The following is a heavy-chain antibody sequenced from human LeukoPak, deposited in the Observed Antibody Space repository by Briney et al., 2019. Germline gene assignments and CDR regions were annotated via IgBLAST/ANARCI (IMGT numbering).Heavy chain of an antibody. V-gene: IGHV7-4-1*02. CDR3: AKKYCSSASCYFDY. CDR1: GYTFTKYG. J-gene: IGHJ4*02. CDR2: INTNTGNP. D-gene: IGHD2-2*01. Sequence: ASVKVTCKASGYTFTKYGMNWVRQAPGQGLEWMGWINTNTGNPTYAQDFTGRFVFSLDASVSTAYLQISSLKAEDTAVYYCAKKYCSSASCYFDYWGQGTLVTVSS.